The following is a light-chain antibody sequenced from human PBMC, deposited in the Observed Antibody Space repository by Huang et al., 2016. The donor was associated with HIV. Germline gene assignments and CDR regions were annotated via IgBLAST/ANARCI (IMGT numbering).Light chain of an antibody. CDR3: QQYNNWPLT. J-gene: IGKJ3*01. Sequence: EILMTQSPATLSVSPGERATLSCRASQSVSSNLAWYQQKPGQAPRLLIYGASTRATGIPARFSGRGSGTEFTLTSSSLQSEDFAVDYCQQYNNWPLTFGPGTKVDIK. V-gene: IGKV3-15*01. CDR2: GAS. CDR1: QSVSSN.